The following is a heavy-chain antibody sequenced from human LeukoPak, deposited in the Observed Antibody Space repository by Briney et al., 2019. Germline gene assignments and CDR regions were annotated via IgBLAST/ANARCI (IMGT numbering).Heavy chain of an antibody. J-gene: IGHJ3*02. CDR2: IYYRGST. D-gene: IGHD6-13*01. CDR1: GDSISSNSYH. Sequence: SETLSLTCTVSGDSISSNSYHWGWIRQPPGKGLEWIGSIYYRGSTYYNPSLKSRVTISVDTSKNQFSLKLTSVTAADTAVYYCVRPAEQQLDAYDIWGQGIMVTVSS. CDR3: VRPAEQQLDAYDI. V-gene: IGHV4-39*01.